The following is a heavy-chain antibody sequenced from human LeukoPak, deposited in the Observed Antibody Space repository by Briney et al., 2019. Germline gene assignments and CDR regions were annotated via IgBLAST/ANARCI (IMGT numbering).Heavy chain of an antibody. CDR1: GYTFTGYY. Sequence: WPSVKVSCKASGYTFTGYYMHWVRQAPGQGLEWMGWINPNSGGTNYAQKFQGRVTMTRDTSISTAYMELSRLRSDDTAVYYCARGSDDFWSGYSPSYWGQGTLVTVSS. J-gene: IGHJ4*02. V-gene: IGHV1-2*02. D-gene: IGHD3-3*01. CDR3: ARGSDDFWSGYSPSY. CDR2: INPNSGGT.